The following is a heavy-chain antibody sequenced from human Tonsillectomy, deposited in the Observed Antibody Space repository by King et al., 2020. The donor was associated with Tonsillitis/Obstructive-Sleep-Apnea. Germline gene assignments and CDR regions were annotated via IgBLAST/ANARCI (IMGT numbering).Heavy chain of an antibody. J-gene: IGHJ4*02. CDR2: IYTSGST. Sequence: VQLQESGPGLVKPSETLSLTCTVSGGSISSYYWSWIRQPAGKGLEWIGRIYTSGSTNYNPSLQSRVTMSVDTSKNQFSLKLSSVTAADTAVYYCARDQLLWFGESHGFDYWGQGTLVTVSS. CDR1: GGSISSYY. CDR3: ARDQLLWFGESHGFDY. V-gene: IGHV4-4*07. D-gene: IGHD3-10*01.